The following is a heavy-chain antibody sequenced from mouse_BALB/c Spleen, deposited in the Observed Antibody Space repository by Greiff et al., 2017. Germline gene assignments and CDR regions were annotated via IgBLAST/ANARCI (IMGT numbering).Heavy chain of an antibody. V-gene: IGHV1S81*02. CDR2: INPSNGGT. CDR3: TRWGIRGYYFDV. J-gene: IGHJ2*01. Sequence: QVQLQQPGAELVKPGASVKLSCKASGYTFTSYYMYWVKQRPGQGLEWIGGINPSNGGTNFNEKFKSKATLTVDKSSSTAYMQLSGLTSEDSAVYYCTRWGIRGYYFDVWGEGTTLTVSS. D-gene: IGHD2-4*01. CDR1: GYTFTSYY.